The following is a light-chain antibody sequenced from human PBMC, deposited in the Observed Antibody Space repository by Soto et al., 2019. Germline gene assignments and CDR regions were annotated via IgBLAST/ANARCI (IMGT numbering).Light chain of an antibody. CDR2: NND. Sequence: QLVLTQPPSASGTPGHRVTISCSGSGSNFGSNTVNWYQHLPGTAPKLLIYNNDQRPSGVPDRFSGSKSGTSASLAIRGLQSDDEADYYCAAWDDRLKGYVFGTGTQLTVL. V-gene: IGLV1-44*01. J-gene: IGLJ1*01. CDR1: GSNFGSNT. CDR3: AAWDDRLKGYV.